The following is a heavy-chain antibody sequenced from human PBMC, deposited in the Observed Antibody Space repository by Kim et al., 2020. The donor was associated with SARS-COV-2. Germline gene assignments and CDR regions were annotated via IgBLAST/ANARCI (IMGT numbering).Heavy chain of an antibody. CDR3: ARSYYYDGGSYFFFDY. J-gene: IGHJ4*02. V-gene: IGHV4-39*01. Sequence: ALKIQVTLSVDTSKNQFSLKLTSVTAADTAVYYCARSYYYDGGSYFFFDYWGQGTLVTVSS. D-gene: IGHD3-22*01.